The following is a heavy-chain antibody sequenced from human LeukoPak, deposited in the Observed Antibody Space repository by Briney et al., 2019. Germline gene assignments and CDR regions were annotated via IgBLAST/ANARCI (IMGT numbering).Heavy chain of an antibody. V-gene: IGHV3-48*04. D-gene: IGHD7-27*01. J-gene: IGHJ4*02. CDR3: AREPLIGDPYLDY. CDR1: GFTFSSYS. Sequence: GGSLRLSCAASGFTFSSYSMNWVRQAPGKGLEWISYISSSSSTIYYADSVKGRFTISRDNAKNSLYLQMNSLRGEDTAVFYCAREPLIGDPYLDYWGQGTLVTVSS. CDR2: ISSSSSTI.